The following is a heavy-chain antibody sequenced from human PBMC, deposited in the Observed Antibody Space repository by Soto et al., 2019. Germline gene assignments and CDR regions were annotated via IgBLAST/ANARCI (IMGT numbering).Heavy chain of an antibody. V-gene: IGHV1-18*01. D-gene: IGHD2-21*02. Sequence: QVQLVQSGAEVKKPGASVKVSCKTFGYTFTNFDISWVRQAPGQGLEWMGWISTYNGYTNYPQKFQGRATLTTDPSASTAYMELRSLTSDETAVYYCGRGGDLDYWGQGTLVTVSS. CDR1: GYTFTNFD. CDR3: GRGGDLDY. CDR2: ISTYNGYT. J-gene: IGHJ4*02.